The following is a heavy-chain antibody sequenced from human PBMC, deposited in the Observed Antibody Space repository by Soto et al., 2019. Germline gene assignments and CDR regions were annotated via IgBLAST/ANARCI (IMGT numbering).Heavy chain of an antibody. V-gene: IGHV4-39*07. CDR2: IYYSGST. J-gene: IGHJ4*02. CDR1: GGSISSSSYY. CDR3: ARDYQDLREKGLISDY. D-gene: IGHD1-26*01. Sequence: SETLSLTCTVSGGSISSSSYYWGWIRQPPGKGLEWIGSIYYSGSTYYNPSLKSRVTISVDTSKNQFSLKLSSVTAADTAVYYCARDYQDLREKGLISDYWGQGTLVTVSS.